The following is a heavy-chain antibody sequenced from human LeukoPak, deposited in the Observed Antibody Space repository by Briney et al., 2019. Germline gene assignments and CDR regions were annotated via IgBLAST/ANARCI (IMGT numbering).Heavy chain of an antibody. CDR1: GGSISGSSYY. D-gene: IGHD3-22*01. J-gene: IGHJ4*02. CDR3: ATPRIRGRSSGYLIDY. Sequence: SETLSLTCTVSGGSISGSSYYWGWIRQPPGQGLEWIGSIYYSGSTYYNPSLKSRVTISVDTSKNQFSLKLSSVTAADTAVYYCATPRIRGRSSGYLIDYWGQGTLVTVSS. V-gene: IGHV4-39*01. CDR2: IYYSGST.